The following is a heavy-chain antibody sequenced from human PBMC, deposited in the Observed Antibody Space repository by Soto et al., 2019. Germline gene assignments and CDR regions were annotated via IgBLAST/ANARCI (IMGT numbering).Heavy chain of an antibody. Sequence: QVQLQESGPGLVKPSETLSLTCTVSGGSVTSYYWSWIRQPPGKGLEWIGNIYYSGNTNYNPSLKSRLTMSVDTSKNQFSLKLSSVTAADTAVYYCASKKWLDYWGQGTLVTVSS. CDR3: ASKKWLDY. D-gene: IGHD5-12*01. V-gene: IGHV4-59*02. J-gene: IGHJ4*02. CDR1: GGSVTSYY. CDR2: IYYSGNT.